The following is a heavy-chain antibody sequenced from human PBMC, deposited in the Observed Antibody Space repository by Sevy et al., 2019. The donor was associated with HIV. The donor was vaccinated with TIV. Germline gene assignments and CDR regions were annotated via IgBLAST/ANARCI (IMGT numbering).Heavy chain of an antibody. CDR2: IRTAPYGGAK. Sequence: GGSLRLSCSTSGFTFRDYAISWVRQAPGKGLEWVGLIRTAPYGGAKEYGASVKGRFSLSRDDSKSIAYLQMNSLYTEDTAVYYCGRWGSDYIRDYWGQGTLVTVSS. V-gene: IGHV3-49*04. D-gene: IGHD4-17*01. CDR3: GRWGSDYIRDY. J-gene: IGHJ4*02. CDR1: GFTFRDYA.